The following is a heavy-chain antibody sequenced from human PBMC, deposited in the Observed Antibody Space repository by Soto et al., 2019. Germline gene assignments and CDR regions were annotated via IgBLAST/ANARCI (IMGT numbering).Heavy chain of an antibody. CDR3: ARETYSSGSGWYYFDH. CDR1: GFTFSSHW. D-gene: IGHD6-25*01. Sequence: EEQLVESGGGLVQPGGSLRLSCAASGFTFSSHWMHWVRQVPGKGLVWVSRINSDGSSTRYAESVKGRFTISRDNAKNTLYLQMNSLRDDDTAVYYCARETYSSGSGWYYFDHWGQGTLVTVSS. CDR2: INSDGSST. J-gene: IGHJ4*02. V-gene: IGHV3-74*01.